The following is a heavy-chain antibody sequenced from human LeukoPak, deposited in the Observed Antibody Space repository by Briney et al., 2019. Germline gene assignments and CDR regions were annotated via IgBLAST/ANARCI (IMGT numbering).Heavy chain of an antibody. CDR2: ISSSSSYI. Sequence: GGSLRLSCAASGFTFSRYSMNWVRQAPGKGLEWVSSISSSSSYIYYADSVKGRFTISRDNSKNTLYLQMNSLRAEDTAVYYCAKCVILTGRYMDVWGKGTTVTIFS. CDR1: GFTFSRYS. CDR3: AKCVILTGRYMDV. J-gene: IGHJ6*03. D-gene: IGHD3-9*01. V-gene: IGHV3-21*04.